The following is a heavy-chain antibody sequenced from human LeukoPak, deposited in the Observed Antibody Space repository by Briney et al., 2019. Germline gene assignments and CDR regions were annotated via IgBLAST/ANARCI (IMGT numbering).Heavy chain of an antibody. CDR1: GFTFTTYW. CDR2: INSDGSST. CDR3: AKGQELDDGVFDS. D-gene: IGHD1-1*01. J-gene: IGHJ4*02. V-gene: IGHV3-74*01. Sequence: GGSLRLSCAASGFTFTTYWMHWVRQAPGKGLVWVSRINSDGSSTSYTDSVKGRFTISRDNAKNTLYLQMNSLRAEDTAVYYCAKGQELDDGVFDSWGQGTLVTVSS.